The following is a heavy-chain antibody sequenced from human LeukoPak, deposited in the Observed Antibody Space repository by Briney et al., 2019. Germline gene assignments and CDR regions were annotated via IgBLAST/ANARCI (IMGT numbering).Heavy chain of an antibody. CDR3: AKDLEDCSSTSCYTPYNWFDP. Sequence: PGGSLRLSCAVSGFTFSSYAMSWVRQAPGKGLEWVSGITGSGGNTYYADSVKGRFTISRDKSKNTLYLQINSLRAEDTAVYYCAKDLEDCSSTSCYTPYNWFDPWGQGTLVTVSS. V-gene: IGHV3-23*01. CDR1: GFTFSSYA. D-gene: IGHD2-2*02. J-gene: IGHJ5*02. CDR2: ITGSGGNT.